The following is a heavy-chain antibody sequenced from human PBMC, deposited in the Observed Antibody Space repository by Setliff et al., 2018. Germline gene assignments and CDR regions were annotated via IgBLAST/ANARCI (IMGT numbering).Heavy chain of an antibody. CDR3: ARTGHCGGDCYGFDY. V-gene: IGHV1-2*02. Sequence: ASVKVSCKASGYTFTGYYMHWVRQAPGQGLEWMGWINPNSGGTNYAQKFQGRVTMTRDTSISTAYMELSRLRFDDTAVYYCARTGHCGGDCYGFDYWGQGTLVTVSS. CDR1: GYTFTGYY. CDR2: INPNSGGT. D-gene: IGHD2-21*02. J-gene: IGHJ4*02.